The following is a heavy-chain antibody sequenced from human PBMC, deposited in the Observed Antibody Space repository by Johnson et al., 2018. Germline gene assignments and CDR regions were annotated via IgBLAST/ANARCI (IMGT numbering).Heavy chain of an antibody. CDR2: ISSSSSYI. CDR1: GFTFSSYS. CDR3: ARDPREAAAGTSVYGMDV. Sequence: VQLVQSGGGLVKPGGSLRLSCAASGFTFSSYSMNWVRQAPGKGLEWVSSISSSSSYIYYADSVKGRFTISRDNAKNSLYLQMNSLRAEDTAVYYCARDPREAAAGTSVYGMDVWGQGTTVTVSS. D-gene: IGHD6-13*01. J-gene: IGHJ6*02. V-gene: IGHV3-21*01.